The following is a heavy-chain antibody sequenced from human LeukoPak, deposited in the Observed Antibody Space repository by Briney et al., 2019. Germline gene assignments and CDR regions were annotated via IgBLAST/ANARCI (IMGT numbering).Heavy chain of an antibody. J-gene: IGHJ4*02. D-gene: IGHD3-22*01. CDR1: GYTFTSYD. Sequence: ASVKVSCKASGYTFTSYDINWVRQATGQGLEWMGWMNPNSGNTGYAQKFQGRVTMTRNTSISTAYMELSSLRSEDTAVYYCARTYCDSSGYYLGLGYWGQGTLVTVSS. CDR3: ARTYCDSSGYYLGLGY. CDR2: MNPNSGNT. V-gene: IGHV1-8*01.